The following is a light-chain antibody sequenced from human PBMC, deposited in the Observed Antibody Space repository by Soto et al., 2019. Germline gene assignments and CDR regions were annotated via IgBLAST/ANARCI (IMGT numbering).Light chain of an antibody. V-gene: IGLV2-14*01. J-gene: IGLJ2*01. Sequence: QSVLTQPASVSGSPGQSITISCTGTSSDVGGYNYVSWYQQHPGKAPKLMIYDVSNRPSGVSNRFSGSKSGNTASLTISGLQAEDEADYYCSAYTSSSTPVFFGGGTKLTVL. CDR1: SSDVGGYNY. CDR3: SAYTSSSTPVF. CDR2: DVS.